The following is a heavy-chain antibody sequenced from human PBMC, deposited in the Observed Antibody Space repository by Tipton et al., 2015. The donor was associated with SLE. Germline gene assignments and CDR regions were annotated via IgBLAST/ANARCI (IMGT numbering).Heavy chain of an antibody. D-gene: IGHD7-27*01. Sequence: QLVQSGGGLVQPGGSLRLSCAASGFTFSSYDMHWVRQATGKGLEWVSAIGTAGDTYYPGSVKGRFTISRENAKNSLYLQMNSLRAGDTAVYYCARGAGFNWGFGAFDYWGQGTLVTVSS. CDR3: ARGAGFNWGFGAFDY. CDR2: IGTAGDT. CDR1: GFTFSSYD. V-gene: IGHV3-13*04. J-gene: IGHJ4*02.